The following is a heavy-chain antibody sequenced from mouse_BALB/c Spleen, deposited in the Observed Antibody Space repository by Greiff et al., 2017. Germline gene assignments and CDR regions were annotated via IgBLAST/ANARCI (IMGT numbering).Heavy chain of an antibody. CDR3: ARDGVTTAMAY. CDR2: ISDGGSYT. Sequence: EVKLVESGGGLVKSGGSLKLSCAASGFTFSDYYMYWVRQTPEKRLEWVATISDGGSYTYYPDSVKGRFTISRDNAKNNLYLQMSSLKSEDTAMYYCARDGVTTAMAYWGQGTLVTVSA. D-gene: IGHD1-2*01. V-gene: IGHV5-4*02. J-gene: IGHJ3*01. CDR1: GFTFSDYY.